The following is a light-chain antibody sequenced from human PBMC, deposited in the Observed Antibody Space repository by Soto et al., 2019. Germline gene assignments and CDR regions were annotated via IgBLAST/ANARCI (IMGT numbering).Light chain of an antibody. CDR1: QGIRND. CDR2: AAS. Sequence: AIQMTQSPSSLSASVGDRITITCRASQGIRNDLGWYQQTPGKAPKLLIYAASSLQSGGPSRFSGSGSGTDFTLTISSLQPEDFAAYYCLQDYSYPFTFGGGTKVEIK. CDR3: LQDYSYPFT. V-gene: IGKV1-6*02. J-gene: IGKJ4*01.